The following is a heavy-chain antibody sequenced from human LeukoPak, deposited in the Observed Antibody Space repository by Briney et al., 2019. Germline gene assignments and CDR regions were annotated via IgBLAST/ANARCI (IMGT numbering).Heavy chain of an antibody. CDR3: AREILAHGKTHDY. J-gene: IGHJ4*02. V-gene: IGHV3-48*04. CDR1: GFTFSSYS. D-gene: IGHD5-24*01. Sequence: GGSLRLSCAASGFTFSSYSMNWVRQAPGKGLELVSYISSSGSTIYYSDSVKDRSTIFRDNAKNSLYLQMNSLRAEDTAVYYCAREILAHGKTHDYWGQGNLVTVSS. CDR2: ISSSGSTI.